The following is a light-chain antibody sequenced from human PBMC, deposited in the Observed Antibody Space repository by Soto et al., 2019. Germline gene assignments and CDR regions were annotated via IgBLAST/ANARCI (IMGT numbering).Light chain of an antibody. CDR3: SSYTSTGTLVV. Sequence: QSVMTQPACVSGSPGQSITISCTGSNSDVGGYNYVSWYRQYPGKAPKLMIYEVNNRPSGVSNRFSGSKSGNTASLTISGLQAEDEGHYYCSSYTSTGTLVVFGGGTKLTVL. CDR1: NSDVGGYNY. J-gene: IGLJ2*01. V-gene: IGLV2-14*01. CDR2: EVN.